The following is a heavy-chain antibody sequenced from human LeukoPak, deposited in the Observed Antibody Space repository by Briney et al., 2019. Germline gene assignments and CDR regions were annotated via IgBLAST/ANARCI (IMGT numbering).Heavy chain of an antibody. J-gene: IGHJ4*02. V-gene: IGHV3-48*03. CDR3: ARGHHSSSYDYFDY. Sequence: PGGSLRLSCAASGFTFTSYEMNWVRQAPGKGLEWVSYISNSGKTIYYADSVKGRFTISRDNAKNSLYLQMNSLRAEDTALYYCARGHHSSSYDYFDYWGQGTLVTVSS. D-gene: IGHD6-13*01. CDR1: GFTFTSYE. CDR2: ISNSGKTI.